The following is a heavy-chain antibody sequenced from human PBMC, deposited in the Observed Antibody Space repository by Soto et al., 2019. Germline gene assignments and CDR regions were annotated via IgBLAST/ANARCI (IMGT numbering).Heavy chain of an antibody. CDR3: EKDSRAGGNSAFYFDF. Sequence: GGSLRLSCAASGFKFSNYAMSWVRQAPGKGLEWVSLISATGGGTYYADSVKGRFTISRDNSHNTLYLQVHSLTAEDTAVYYCEKDSRAGGNSAFYFDFWGPGAQVTVSS. V-gene: IGHV3-23*01. J-gene: IGHJ4*02. CDR1: GFKFSNYA. CDR2: ISATGGGT. D-gene: IGHD3-16*01.